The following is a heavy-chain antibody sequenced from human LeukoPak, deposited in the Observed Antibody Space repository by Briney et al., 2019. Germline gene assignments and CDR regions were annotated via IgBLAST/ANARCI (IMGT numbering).Heavy chain of an antibody. D-gene: IGHD3-22*01. CDR2: INHSGST. J-gene: IGHJ4*02. Sequence: SETLSLTCTVSGASISSSTNYWGRIRQPPGKGLEWIGEINHSGSTNYNPSLKSRVTISVDTSKNQFSLKLSSVTAADTAVYYCARAPLSGSFDYWGQGTLVTVSS. V-gene: IGHV4-39*07. CDR1: GASISSSTNY. CDR3: ARAPLSGSFDY.